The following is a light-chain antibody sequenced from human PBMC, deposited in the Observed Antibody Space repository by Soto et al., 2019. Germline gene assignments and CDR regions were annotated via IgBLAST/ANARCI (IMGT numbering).Light chain of an antibody. CDR2: TDN. J-gene: IGLJ1*01. CDR1: TSNIGSNY. Sequence: QSVLTQPPSASGTPGQRVTISCSGSTSNIGSNYVYWYQHLPGTAPKLLIYTDNQRPSGVPDRFSGSKSGTSASLAITGLQAEDEADYYCQSYDSSLSVSYVFGTGTKLTVL. CDR3: QSYDSSLSVSYV. V-gene: IGLV1-47*02.